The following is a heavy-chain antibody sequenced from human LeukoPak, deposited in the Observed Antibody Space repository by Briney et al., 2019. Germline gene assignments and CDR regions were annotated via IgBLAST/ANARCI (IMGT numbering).Heavy chain of an antibody. J-gene: IGHJ4*02. CDR2: INPNSGGT. CDR1: GYTFTGYY. V-gene: IGHV1-2*02. CDR3: ARVRRDIVATIPPYFDY. Sequence: ASVKVSCKASGYTFTGYYMHWVRQAPGQGLEWMGWINPNSGGTNYAQKFQGRVTMTRDTSISTAYMELRRLRSDDTAVYYCARVRRDIVATIPPYFDYWGQGTLVTVSS. D-gene: IGHD5-12*01.